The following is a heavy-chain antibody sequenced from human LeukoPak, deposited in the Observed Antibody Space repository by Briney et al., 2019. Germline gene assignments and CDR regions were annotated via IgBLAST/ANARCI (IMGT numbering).Heavy chain of an antibody. D-gene: IGHD2-15*01. J-gene: IGHJ4*02. CDR1: GFTFSSYA. CDR2: ISGSGGST. Sequence: GGSLRLSCAASGFTFSSYAMSWVRQAPGKGLEWVSAISGSGGSTYYADSVKGRFTISRDNSKNTLYLQMNSLRAEDTAVYYCAASMGVVVVAATSFDYWGQGTLVTASS. V-gene: IGHV3-23*01. CDR3: AASMGVVVVAATSFDY.